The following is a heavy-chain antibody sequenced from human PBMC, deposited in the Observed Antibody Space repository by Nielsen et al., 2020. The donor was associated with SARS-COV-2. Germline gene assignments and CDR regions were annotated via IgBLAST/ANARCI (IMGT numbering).Heavy chain of an antibody. J-gene: IGHJ3*02. Sequence: SETLSLTCTVSGGSISSDNWSWSRQPQGKGLEWNGYIYYSGNTTYNPSLKSRVTISIDKSKNQFSLNLNSVTAADTAIYFCARATGAPSVLMVHVRTADSFEIWGQGTVVTVSS. CDR3: ARATGAPSVLMVHVRTADSFEI. V-gene: IGHV4-59*01. CDR1: GGSISSDN. D-gene: IGHD3-10*01. CDR2: IYYSGNT.